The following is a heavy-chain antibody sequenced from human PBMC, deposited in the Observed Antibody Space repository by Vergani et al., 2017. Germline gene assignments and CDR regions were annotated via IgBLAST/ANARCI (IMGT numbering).Heavy chain of an antibody. V-gene: IGHV3-23*01. CDR2: IKNTGDST. Sequence: EVQLLQSEGAVVQPGGSLRLSCVASGFTFSSHAMSWVRQGHGQGLEWLSSIKNTGDSTHYADSVKGRFTISRDNSKNTLYLQMNSLRVEDTAVYYCAKDIRMSVAAFDIWGQGTMVTVSS. CDR3: AKDIRMSVAAFDI. J-gene: IGHJ3*02. D-gene: IGHD3-16*01. CDR1: GFTFSSHA.